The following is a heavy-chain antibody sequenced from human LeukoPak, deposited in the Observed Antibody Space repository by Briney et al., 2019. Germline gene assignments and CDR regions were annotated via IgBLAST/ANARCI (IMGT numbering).Heavy chain of an antibody. CDR2: INPSGGST. Sequence: ASVKVSCKASGYTFTSYYMHWVRQAPGQGLEWIGIINPSGGSTSYAQKFQGRVTMTRDTSTSTVYMELSSLRSEDTAVYYCARLLGYCSGGSCSYYFDYWGQGTLVTVSS. J-gene: IGHJ4*02. V-gene: IGHV1-46*01. CDR3: ARLLGYCSGGSCSYYFDY. CDR1: GYTFTSYY. D-gene: IGHD2-15*01.